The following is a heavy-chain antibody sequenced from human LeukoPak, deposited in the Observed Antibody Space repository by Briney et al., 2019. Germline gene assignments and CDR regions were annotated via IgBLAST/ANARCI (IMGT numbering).Heavy chain of an antibody. Sequence: GGSLRLSCAASGFTFSSYWMSWVRQAPGKGLEWVANIKQDGSEKYYVDSVKGRFTISRDNAKNSLYLQMNSLRAEDTAVYYCARTVSGSYIFYYYYYMDVWGKGTTVTVSS. D-gene: IGHD1-26*01. CDR1: GFTFSSYW. CDR2: IKQDGSEK. J-gene: IGHJ6*03. V-gene: IGHV3-7*01. CDR3: ARTVSGSYIFYYYYYMDV.